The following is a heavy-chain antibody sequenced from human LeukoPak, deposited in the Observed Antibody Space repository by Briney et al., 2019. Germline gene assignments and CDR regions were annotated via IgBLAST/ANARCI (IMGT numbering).Heavy chain of an antibody. CDR2: ISWDGGST. Sequence: PGGSLRLSCAASGFTFDDYAMHWVRQAPGKGLERVSLISWDGGSTYYADSVKGRFTISRDNSKNSLYLQMNSLRAEDTALYYCAKAVFYDSSGYSAYYFDYWGQGTLVTVSS. CDR3: AKAVFYDSSGYSAYYFDY. J-gene: IGHJ4*02. CDR1: GFTFDDYA. V-gene: IGHV3-43D*03. D-gene: IGHD3-22*01.